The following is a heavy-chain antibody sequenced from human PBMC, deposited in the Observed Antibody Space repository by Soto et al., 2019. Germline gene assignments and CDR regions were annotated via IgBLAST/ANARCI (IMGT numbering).Heavy chain of an antibody. Sequence: PGGSLRLSCAASGFTFSGYYMSRIRQAPGKGLEWVSYISSSVSTIYYADSVKRRFTISGDNAKTSIYLQMNSLRAEDTDLYYCARPRPLTLRSWYVGWFDTWPQGTLVTVSS. D-gene: IGHD6-13*01. CDR1: GFTFSGYY. J-gene: IGHJ5*02. V-gene: IGHV3-11*01. CDR2: ISSSVSTI. CDR3: ARPRPLTLRSWYVGWFDT.